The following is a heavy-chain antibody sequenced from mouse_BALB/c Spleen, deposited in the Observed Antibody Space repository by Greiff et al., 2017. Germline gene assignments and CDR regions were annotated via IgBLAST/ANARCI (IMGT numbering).Heavy chain of an antibody. CDR3: AHGNSYYFDY. CDR1: GYTFTDYN. D-gene: IGHD2-1*01. V-gene: IGHV1S29*02. Sequence: EVQLQQSGPELVKPGASVKISCKASGYTFTDYNMHWVKQSHGKSLEWIGYIYPYNGGTGYNQKFKSKATLTVDNSSSTAYMELRSLTSEDSAVYYCAHGNSYYFDYWGQGTTLTVSS. CDR2: IYPYNGGT. J-gene: IGHJ2*01.